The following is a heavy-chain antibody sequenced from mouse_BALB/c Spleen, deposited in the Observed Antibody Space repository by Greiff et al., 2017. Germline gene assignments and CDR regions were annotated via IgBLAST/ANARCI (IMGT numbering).Heavy chain of an antibody. V-gene: IGHV5-6-5*01. D-gene: IGHD2-13*01. CDR1: GFTFSSYA. J-gene: IGHJ4*01. CDR3: AREVTYYAMDY. Sequence: DVHLVESGGGLVKPGGSLKLSCAASGFTFSSYAMSWVRQTPEKRLEWVASISSGGSTYYPDSVKGRFTISRDNARNILYLQMSSLRSEDTAMYYCAREVTYYAMDYWGQGTSVTVSS. CDR2: ISSGGST.